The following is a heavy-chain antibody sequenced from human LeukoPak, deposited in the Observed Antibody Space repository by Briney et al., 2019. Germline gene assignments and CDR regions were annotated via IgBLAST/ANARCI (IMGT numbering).Heavy chain of an antibody. J-gene: IGHJ4*02. Sequence: PSETLSLTCTVSGGSINSYYWSWIRQPPGKGLEWIGFIYYSGTTNYNPSLKSRVTISLDTSKKQFSLKLSSVTAADTAVYYCASGGWGPLDYWGQGTLVTVSS. CDR3: ASGGWGPLDY. CDR2: IYYSGTT. V-gene: IGHV4-59*01. CDR1: GGSINSYY. D-gene: IGHD3-16*01.